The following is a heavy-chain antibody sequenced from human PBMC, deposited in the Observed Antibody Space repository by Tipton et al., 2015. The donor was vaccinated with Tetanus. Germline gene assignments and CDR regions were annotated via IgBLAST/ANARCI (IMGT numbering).Heavy chain of an antibody. CDR1: GFRFSYSG. CDR2: TYGDGST. V-gene: IGHV3-53*01. J-gene: IGHJ4*02. D-gene: IGHD3-16*02. CDR3: ARDYPDFDY. Sequence: GSLRLSCAASGFRFSYSGMHWVRQAPGKGLEWVSLTYGDGSTYYADSVKGRFTISRDNSKNTLYLQMSNLRAEDTAVYYCARDYPDFDYWGQGTLVTVSS.